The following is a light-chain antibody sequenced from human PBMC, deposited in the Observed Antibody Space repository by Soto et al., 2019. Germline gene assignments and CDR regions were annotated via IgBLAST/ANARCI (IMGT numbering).Light chain of an antibody. CDR2: EGS. CDR3: CSYAGSRTFYV. J-gene: IGLJ1*01. V-gene: IGLV2-23*03. CDR1: SSDVGSYNL. Sequence: QSVLTQPASVSGSPGQSITISCTGTSSDVGSYNLVSWYQQHPGKAPKLMIYEGSKRPSGVSNRFSGSKSGNTASLTISGIQAEEEADYSCCSYAGSRTFYVFGTGTKVTVL.